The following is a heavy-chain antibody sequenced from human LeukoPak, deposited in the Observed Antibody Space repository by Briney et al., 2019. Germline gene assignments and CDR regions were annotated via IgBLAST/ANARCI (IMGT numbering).Heavy chain of an antibody. CDR1: GFTFSSYS. CDR3: ARDPRAYYYGSGRPYYFDY. D-gene: IGHD3-10*01. CDR2: ISSSGSNI. J-gene: IGHJ4*02. Sequence: PGGSLRLSCAASGFTFSSYSMNWVRQAPGKGLEGVSSISSSGSNIYYADAVKGRLTISRDNDKNSLYLQMNSLRAEDTAVYYCARDPRAYYYGSGRPYYFDYWGQGTLVTVSS. V-gene: IGHV3-21*01.